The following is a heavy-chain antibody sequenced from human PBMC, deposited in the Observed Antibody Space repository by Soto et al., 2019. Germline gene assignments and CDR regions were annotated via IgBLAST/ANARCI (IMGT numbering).Heavy chain of an antibody. D-gene: IGHD6-19*01. J-gene: IGHJ6*02. CDR1: GGSISSGGYY. CDR2: IYYSGST. CDR3: ARALGSSNYWYYGMDV. Sequence: PSETLSLTCTVSGGSISSGGYYWSWIRQHPGKGLEWIGYIYYSGSTYYNPSLKSRVTTSVDTSKNQFSLKLSSLTAADTAVYYCARALGSSNYWYYGMDVWGQGTTVTVSS. V-gene: IGHV4-31*03.